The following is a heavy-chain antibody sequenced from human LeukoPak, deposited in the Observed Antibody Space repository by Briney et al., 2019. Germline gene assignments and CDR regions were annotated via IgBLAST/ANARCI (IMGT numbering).Heavy chain of an antibody. CDR2: IYTSGST. D-gene: IGHD3-3*01. J-gene: IGHJ5*02. Sequence: SETLSLTCTVSGGSISSYYWSWIRQPAGKGLEWIGRIYTSGSTNYNPSLKSRVTMSVDTSKNQFSLKLSSVTAADTAVYYCARDIYDFWRCNWFDPWGQGTLVTVSS. CDR1: GGSISSYY. CDR3: ARDIYDFWRCNWFDP. V-gene: IGHV4-4*07.